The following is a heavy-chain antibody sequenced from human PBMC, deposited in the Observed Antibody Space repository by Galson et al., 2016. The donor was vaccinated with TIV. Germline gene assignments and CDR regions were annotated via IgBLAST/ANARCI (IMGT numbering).Heavy chain of an antibody. CDR3: AREFRDYYFDY. CDR1: GFTFGSYG. Sequence: SLRLSCAASGFTFGSYGMHWVRQAPVKGLEWVAAIWYDGSNIHYADSLKGRFTISRDNSKNILYLQMDSLRVEDTALYYCAREFRDYYFDYWGQGTLAIVSS. D-gene: IGHD3-10*01. CDR2: IWYDGSNI. J-gene: IGHJ4*02. V-gene: IGHV3-33*01.